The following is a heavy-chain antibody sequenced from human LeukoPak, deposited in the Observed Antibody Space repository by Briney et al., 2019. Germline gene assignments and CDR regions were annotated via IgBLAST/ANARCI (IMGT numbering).Heavy chain of an antibody. CDR3: ARDLEPYYDSLTGYYTKRGGMDV. CDR1: GFTFSSYW. CDR2: INSDGSST. V-gene: IGHV3-74*01. Sequence: GGSLRLSCAASGFTFSSYWMHWVRQAPGKGLVWVSRINSDGSSTSYADSVKGRFTISRDNAKNTLYLQMNSLRAEDTAVYYCARDLEPYYDSLTGYYTKRGGMDVWGQGTTVTVSS. J-gene: IGHJ6*02. D-gene: IGHD3-9*01.